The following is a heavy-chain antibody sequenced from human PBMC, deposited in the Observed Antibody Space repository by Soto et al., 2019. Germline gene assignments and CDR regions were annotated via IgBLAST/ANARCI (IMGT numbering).Heavy chain of an antibody. J-gene: IGHJ3*02. D-gene: IGHD4-17*01. V-gene: IGHV3-15*01. Sequence: GGSLRLSCAASGFTFSNAWMSWVRQAPGKGLEWVGRIKSKTDGGTTDYAAPVKGRFTISRDDSKNTLYLQMNSLKTEDTAVYYCTTDLSVTTVTPQRAFDIWGQGTMVTVS. CDR2: IKSKTDGGTT. CDR1: GFTFSNAW. CDR3: TTDLSVTTVTPQRAFDI.